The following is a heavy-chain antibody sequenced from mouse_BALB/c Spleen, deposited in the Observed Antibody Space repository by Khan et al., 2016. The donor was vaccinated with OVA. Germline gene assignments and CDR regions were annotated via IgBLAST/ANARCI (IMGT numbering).Heavy chain of an antibody. CDR1: GYIFTDYE. V-gene: IGHV1-15*01. J-gene: IGHJ3*01. CDR2: IDPETGGT. D-gene: IGHD1-1*01. CDR3: TRWYYGRAGFAY. Sequence: QVRLQQSGAELVRPGASVTLSCKASGYIFTDYEIHWVKQTPVHGLEWIGAIDPETGGTAYNQKIKGKATLTADKSSSTAYMEFRSLTSEDSAVYDCTRWYYGRAGFAYWGQGTLVTVSA.